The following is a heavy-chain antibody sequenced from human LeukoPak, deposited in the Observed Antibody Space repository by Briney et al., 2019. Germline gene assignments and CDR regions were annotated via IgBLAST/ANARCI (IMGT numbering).Heavy chain of an antibody. CDR1: GDSINSGGFY. J-gene: IGHJ4*02. V-gene: IGHV4-31*03. CDR3: ASNFGQN. D-gene: IGHD3/OR15-3a*01. CDR2: IYYGEIT. Sequence: SETLSLTCTVSGDSINSGGFYWSWIRQHPGKGLEWIGYIYYGEITYYNPSLKSRVTISVDAPKNQFSLKVRSVTAADTAVYYCASNFGQNWGQVTLVTVSS.